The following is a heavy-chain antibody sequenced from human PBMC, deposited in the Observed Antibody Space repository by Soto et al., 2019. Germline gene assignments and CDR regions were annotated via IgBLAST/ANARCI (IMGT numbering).Heavy chain of an antibody. CDR2: IIPMFGTA. J-gene: IGHJ6*02. V-gene: IGHV1-69*12. CDR1: GGTFSTDS. CDR3: AREIDGYYGMDL. Sequence: QVQLVQSGAEVKKPGSSVKVSCKASGGTFSTDSISWVRQAPGQGLEWMGGIIPMFGTANNAQKFQGRVTITADESTSTAYMELSSLRSEDTAVYFCAREIDGYYGMDLWGQGTTVTVAS.